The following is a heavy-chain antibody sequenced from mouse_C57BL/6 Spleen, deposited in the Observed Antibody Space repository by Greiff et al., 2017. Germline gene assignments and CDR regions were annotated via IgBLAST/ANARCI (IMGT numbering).Heavy chain of an antibody. Sequence: VQLKESGPELVKPGASVKIPCKASGYTFTDYNMDWVKQSHGKSLEWIGDINPNNGGTIYNQKFKGKATLTVDKSSSTVYMELRSLTSEDTAVYYCARRGWLRDYAMDYWGQGTSVTVSS. CDR3: ARRGWLRDYAMDY. V-gene: IGHV1-18*01. D-gene: IGHD1-1*02. CDR2: INPNNGGT. CDR1: GYTFTDYN. J-gene: IGHJ4*01.